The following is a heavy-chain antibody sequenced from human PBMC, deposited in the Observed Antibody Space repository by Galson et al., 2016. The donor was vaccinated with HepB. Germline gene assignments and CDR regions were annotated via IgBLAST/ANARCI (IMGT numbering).Heavy chain of an antibody. CDR2: IYPGDSDT. CDR1: GYSFTTYW. V-gene: IGHV5-51*01. J-gene: IGHJ5*02. D-gene: IGHD6-13*01. CDR3: ARPIAAAGNGWFDP. Sequence: QSGAEVKKPGESLKISCKGSGYSFTTYWIGWVRQMPGKGLEWMGIIYPGDSDTRYRPSFQGHVTISADKSINTAYLQWSSLKASDTAMYYCARPIAAAGNGWFDPWGQGTLVTVSS.